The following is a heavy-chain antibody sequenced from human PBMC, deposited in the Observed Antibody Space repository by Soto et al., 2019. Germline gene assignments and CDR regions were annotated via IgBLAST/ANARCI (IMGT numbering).Heavy chain of an antibody. CDR2: IYYSGST. D-gene: IGHD2-2*02. Sequence: LSLTCTVSGGSISSGGYYWSWIRQHPGKGLEWIGYIYYSGSTYYNPSLKSRVTISVDTSKNQFSLKLSSVTAADTAVYYCARAWPRYCSSTSCYIWFDPWGQGTLVTVSS. J-gene: IGHJ5*02. CDR3: ARAWPRYCSSTSCYIWFDP. V-gene: IGHV4-31*03. CDR1: GGSISSGGYY.